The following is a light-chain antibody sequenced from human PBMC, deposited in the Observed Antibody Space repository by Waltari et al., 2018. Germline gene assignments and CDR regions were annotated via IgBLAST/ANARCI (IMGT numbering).Light chain of an antibody. J-gene: IGKJ1*01. CDR1: QRVSKY. CDR2: ETS. CDR3: QKYGRLPAT. V-gene: IGKV3-20*01. Sequence: EIVLTQSPGTLSLSPGERATLSCWASQRVSKYLAWYHQNPGQAPRLLIYETSIRATGGPDRLSGSGSGTDFSLTISRLEPEDCAVYYCQKYGRLPATFGQGTKVEIK.